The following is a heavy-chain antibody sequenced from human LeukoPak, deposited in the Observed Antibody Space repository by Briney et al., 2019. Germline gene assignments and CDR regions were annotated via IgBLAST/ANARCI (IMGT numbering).Heavy chain of an antibody. V-gene: IGHV4-59*01. CDR2: IYLIGSA. J-gene: IGHJ4*02. CDR1: GGSISSYY. CDR3: ARTAHPHGSSWLFDY. Sequence: PSETLSLTCSVSGGSISSYYWSWIRPPPGKGLAGIGYIYLIGSANYNPSLNRRATIPVDTPRIQFSLQLSSVTAADTAVYYCARTAHPHGSSWLFDYWGQGTLVTVSS. D-gene: IGHD6-13*01.